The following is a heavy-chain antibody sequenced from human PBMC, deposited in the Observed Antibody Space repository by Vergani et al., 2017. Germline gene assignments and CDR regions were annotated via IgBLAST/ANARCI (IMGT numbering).Heavy chain of an antibody. V-gene: IGHV1-2*02. CDR3: ARDHDFWSGYYVAAAGPADAFDI. D-gene: IGHD3-3*01. Sequence: QVQLVQSGAEVKKPGASVKVSCKASGYTFTGYYMHWVRQAPGQGLEWMGWINPNSGGTNYAQKFQGRVTMTRDTSISTAYMELSRLRSDDTAVYYCARDHDFWSGYYVAAAGPADAFDIWGQGTMVTVSS. J-gene: IGHJ3*02. CDR1: GYTFTGYY. CDR2: INPNSGGT.